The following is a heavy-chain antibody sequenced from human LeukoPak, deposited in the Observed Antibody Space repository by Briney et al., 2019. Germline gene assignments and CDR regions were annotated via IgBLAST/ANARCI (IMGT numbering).Heavy chain of an antibody. CDR1: GYSFTSYW. D-gene: IGHD3-3*01. CDR3: ARRAYYDFWSGTEYYFDY. J-gene: IGHJ4*02. V-gene: IGHV5-51*01. Sequence: GESLKISCKGSGYSFTSYWIGWVRQMPGKGLEWMGIIYPGDSDTRYSPSFQGQVTISADKSISTAYLQWSSLEASDTAMYYCARRAYYDFWSGTEYYFDYWGQGTLVTVSS. CDR2: IYPGDSDT.